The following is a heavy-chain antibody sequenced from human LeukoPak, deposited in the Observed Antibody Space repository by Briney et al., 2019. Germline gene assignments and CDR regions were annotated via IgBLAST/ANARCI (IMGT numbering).Heavy chain of an antibody. Sequence: SETLSLTCTVSGGSISSGNHYWRWLRQPAGKGLEWLGLIYAGGSPSYNPSLKSRVTLAEDTSKNQFSLSLTSVTAADTAVYYCARARYFWSGNYAFDIWGQGTMVTVSS. CDR1: GGSISSGNHY. J-gene: IGHJ3*02. V-gene: IGHV4-61*02. D-gene: IGHD3-3*01. CDR2: IYAGGSP. CDR3: ARARYFWSGNYAFDI.